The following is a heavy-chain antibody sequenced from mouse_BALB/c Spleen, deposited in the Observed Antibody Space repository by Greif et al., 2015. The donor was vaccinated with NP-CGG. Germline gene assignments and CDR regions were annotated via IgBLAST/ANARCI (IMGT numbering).Heavy chain of an antibody. J-gene: IGHJ2*01. V-gene: IGHV5-9-3*01. Sequence: EVQLVESGGGLVKPGGSLKLSCAASGFTFSSYAMSWVRQTPEKRLEWVATISSGGSYTYYPDSVKGRFTISRDNAENTLYLQMSSLRSEDTAMYYCARRYGSSWYFDYWGQGTTLTVSS. CDR1: GFTFSSYA. D-gene: IGHD1-1*01. CDR3: ARRYGSSWYFDY. CDR2: ISSGGSYT.